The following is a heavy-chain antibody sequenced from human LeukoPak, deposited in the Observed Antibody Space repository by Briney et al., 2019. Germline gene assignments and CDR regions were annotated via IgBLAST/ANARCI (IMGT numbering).Heavy chain of an antibody. V-gene: IGHV3-23*01. Sequence: PGVSLRLSFAASGFTFSRYPMAWVRQAPGKGLEWVSTICTSAGDTHYADSVKGRFTISRDNSKNSLYLQMDSLRAEDTAVYYCAKYYYTSGSSGGRVFDSWGQGTLVTASS. CDR3: AKYYYTSGSSGGRVFDS. CDR1: GFTFSRYP. CDR2: ICTSAGDT. J-gene: IGHJ4*02. D-gene: IGHD3-10*01.